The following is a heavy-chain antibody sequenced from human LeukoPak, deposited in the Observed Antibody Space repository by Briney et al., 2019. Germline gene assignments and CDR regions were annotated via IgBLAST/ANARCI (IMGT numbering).Heavy chain of an antibody. V-gene: IGHV4-59*01. CDR2: IYYSGST. Sequence: PSKTLSLTCTVSGGSISSYYWSWIRQPPGKGLEWIGYIYYSGSTNYNPSLKSRVAISVDTSKNQFSLKLSSVTAADTAVYYCARDSSGWYQGWFDPWGQGTLVTVSS. CDR1: GGSISSYY. J-gene: IGHJ5*02. D-gene: IGHD6-19*01. CDR3: ARDSSGWYQGWFDP.